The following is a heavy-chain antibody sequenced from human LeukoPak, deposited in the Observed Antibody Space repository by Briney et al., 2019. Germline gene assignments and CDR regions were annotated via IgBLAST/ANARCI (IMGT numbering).Heavy chain of an antibody. J-gene: IGHJ4*02. Sequence: PGGSLRLSCAASEFTFSSYTMHWVRQAPGKGLEWVAVISYGGSNEYYADSVKGRFTISRDNSKSTLYLQMNSLRAEDATMYYCARAPSGYYPYFDYWGQGTLVTVSS. CDR1: EFTFSSYT. V-gene: IGHV3-30*04. CDR3: ARAPSGYYPYFDY. D-gene: IGHD3-3*01. CDR2: ISYGGSNE.